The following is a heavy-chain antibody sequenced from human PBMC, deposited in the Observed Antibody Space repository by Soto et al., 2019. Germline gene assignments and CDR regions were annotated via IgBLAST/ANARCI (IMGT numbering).Heavy chain of an antibody. D-gene: IGHD2-15*01. J-gene: IGHJ3*02. V-gene: IGHV3-23*01. Sequence: GGSLRLSCAASGFHFSSYARSWVRKAPGKGLEWVSAISGSGGSTHYADSVKGRFTISRDNSKNTLYLQMNSLRAEDTAVYYCAKDTYCSGGSCPLGAFDIWGQGTMVTVSS. CDR2: ISGSGGST. CDR1: GFHFSSYA. CDR3: AKDTYCSGGSCPLGAFDI.